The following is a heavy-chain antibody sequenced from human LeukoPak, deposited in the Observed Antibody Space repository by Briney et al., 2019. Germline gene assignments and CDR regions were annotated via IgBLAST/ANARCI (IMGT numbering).Heavy chain of an antibody. CDR3: ARRVAAAGHFDY. CDR1: GGSISSSSYY. CDR2: IYYSGST. V-gene: IGHV4-39*01. D-gene: IGHD6-13*01. Sequence: PSETLSLTCTFSGGSISSSSYYWGWIRQPPGKGLEWIGSIYYSGSTYYNPSLKSRVTISVDMSKNQFSLKLSSVTAADTAVYYCARRVAAAGHFDYWGQGTLVTVSS. J-gene: IGHJ4*02.